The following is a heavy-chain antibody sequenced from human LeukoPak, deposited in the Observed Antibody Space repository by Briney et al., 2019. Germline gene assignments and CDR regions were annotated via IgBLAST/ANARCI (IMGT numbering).Heavy chain of an antibody. J-gene: IGHJ4*02. CDR3: ARWTYYYDSSGYSYWDFDH. V-gene: IGHV4-59*01. D-gene: IGHD3-22*01. Sequence: KPSETLSLTCTVSGGSISSYSWSWIRQPPGKGLEWIGYIYYSGSTNYNPSLKSRVTISVDTSKNQFSLRLSFVTAADTAVYYCARWTYYYDSSGYSYWDFDHWGQGTLVTVSS. CDR2: IYYSGST. CDR1: GGSISSYS.